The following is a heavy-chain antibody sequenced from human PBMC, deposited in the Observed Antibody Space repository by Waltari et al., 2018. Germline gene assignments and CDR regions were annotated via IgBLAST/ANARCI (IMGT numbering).Heavy chain of an antibody. V-gene: IGHV4-34*01. CDR3: VRLEDCSGPGGNCYSGDPFALDV. CDR2: INHSPNR. Sequence: QVHLEQWGAGQLQPSETLSLTCVVTGGSVRGYYWGWVRQAPGKGLEWIGEINHSPNRNYNPSLRSRVDMSVDTSKNQFSLKLNFVTAADTGVYYCVRLEDCSGPGGNCYSGDPFALDVWGQGTTVTVSS. D-gene: IGHD2-15*01. CDR1: GGSVRGYY. J-gene: IGHJ6*02.